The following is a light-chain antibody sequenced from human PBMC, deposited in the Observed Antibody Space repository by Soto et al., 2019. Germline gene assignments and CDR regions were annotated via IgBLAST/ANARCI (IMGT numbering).Light chain of an antibody. CDR2: AAS. Sequence: DIQMTQSPSSLSVSVGDRVTSTCMASQSISSYLNWYQQKPGKAPKLLIYAASSLQSGVPSRFSGSGSGTDFTLTISSLQPEDFATYYCQQSYSPPPVTFGQGTRLEIK. V-gene: IGKV1-39*01. CDR1: QSISSY. J-gene: IGKJ5*01. CDR3: QQSYSPPPVT.